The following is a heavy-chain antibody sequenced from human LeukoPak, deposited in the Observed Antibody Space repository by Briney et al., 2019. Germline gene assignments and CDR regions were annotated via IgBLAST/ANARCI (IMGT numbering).Heavy chain of an antibody. D-gene: IGHD3-3*01. CDR3: ANEGDFGVVSYMDV. CDR1: GVTFSGYS. V-gene: IGHV3-21*01. J-gene: IGHJ6*03. CDR2: ITATSRHI. Sequence: PGGSLRLSCAAPGVTFSGYSVNWVRQAPGKGLEWVSAITATSRHIYYADSVKGRFTISRDNSKNTLYLQMNSLRAEDTAVYYCANEGDFGVVSYMDVWGKGTTVTVSS.